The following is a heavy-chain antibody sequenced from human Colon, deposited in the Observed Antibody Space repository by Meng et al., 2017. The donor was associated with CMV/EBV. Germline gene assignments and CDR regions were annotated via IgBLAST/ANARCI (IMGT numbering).Heavy chain of an antibody. V-gene: IGHV3-74*01. CDR3: ARGHYYYYYGMDV. Sequence: GESLKISCVGSGFTFSNYWMHWVRQAPGKGPVWVSRLTTDGRSTSYADSVKGRFTISRDSGKNMLYLQMNSLRVEDTAVYYCARGHYYYYYGMDVWGQGTTVTVSS. J-gene: IGHJ6*02. CDR2: LTTDGRST. CDR1: GFTFSNYW.